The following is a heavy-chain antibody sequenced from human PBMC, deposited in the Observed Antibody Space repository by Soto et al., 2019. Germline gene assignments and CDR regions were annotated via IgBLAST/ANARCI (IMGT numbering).Heavy chain of an antibody. D-gene: IGHD3-10*01. CDR2: VYTSDYT. Sequence: QMQLQESGPGLAKPSETLSLTCSVSGSSIRSYYWHWIRQPPGKGLEWIGYVYTSDYTRYSSSLKWRVTISVDTSKSQFYLRLQSVTAADTAVYDGESSAGHPGDFFYYNGMDVWGQGTTVTVSS. CDR1: GSSIRSYY. J-gene: IGHJ6*02. V-gene: IGHV4-4*08. CDR3: ESSAGHPGDFFYYNGMDV.